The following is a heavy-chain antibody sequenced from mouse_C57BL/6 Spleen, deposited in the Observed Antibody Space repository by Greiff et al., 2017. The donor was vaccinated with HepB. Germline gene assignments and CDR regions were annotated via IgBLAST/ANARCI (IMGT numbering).Heavy chain of an antibody. Sequence: VKLQESGPELVKPGASVKISCKASGYAFSSSWMNWVKQRPGKGLEWIGRIYPGDGDTNYNGKFKGKATLTADKSSSTAYMQLSSLTSEDSAVYFCARGGIYYDSYYFDYWGQGTTLTVSS. D-gene: IGHD2-4*01. CDR2: IYPGDGDT. V-gene: IGHV1-82*01. CDR3: ARGGIYYDSYYFDY. CDR1: GYAFSSSW. J-gene: IGHJ2*01.